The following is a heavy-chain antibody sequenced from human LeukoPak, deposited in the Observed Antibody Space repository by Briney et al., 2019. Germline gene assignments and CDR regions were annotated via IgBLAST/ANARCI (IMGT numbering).Heavy chain of an antibody. V-gene: IGHV3-33*01. D-gene: IGHD2-15*01. CDR2: IWYDGSNK. CDR3: ARDCSGGTCYSDY. J-gene: IGHJ4*02. CDR1: GFAFSNYG. Sequence: GRSLRLSSAASGFAFSNYGMHWVRQAPGKGLEWVAVIWYDGSNKYYADSVRGRFTISRDNSKNTLYLQMNSLRAEDTAVYYCARDCSGGTCYSDYWGQGTLVTVSS.